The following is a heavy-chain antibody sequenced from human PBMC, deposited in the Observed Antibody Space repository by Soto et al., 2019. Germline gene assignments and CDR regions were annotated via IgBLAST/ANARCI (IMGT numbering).Heavy chain of an antibody. CDR1: GYTFTTYA. V-gene: IGHV1-3*01. J-gene: IGHJ4*02. CDR2: INAGNRNT. CDR3: AREHDRLTGYSFDY. Sequence: QVQLVQSGAEVKRPGASVTLSCEASGYTFTTYAIHWVRQAPGQRLEWMGWINAGNRNTKYSLKLQGRVTIATDTAATTGYMELSSLRSEDTAVYYCAREHDRLTGYSFDYWGQGTLVTVSS. D-gene: IGHD3-9*01.